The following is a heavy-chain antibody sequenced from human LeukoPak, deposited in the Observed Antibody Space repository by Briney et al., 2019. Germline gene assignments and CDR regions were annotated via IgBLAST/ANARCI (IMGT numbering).Heavy chain of an antibody. CDR1: GYTFPSYY. CDR3: ARDRRPSYFDD. V-gene: IGHV1-46*01. J-gene: IGHJ4*02. Sequence: EGAVKETCKASGYTFPSYYIHWLRQATGREGEGMRIINPSSGSITYAQEFQGRVTMTRATSTSTVYMELSSLRSEDTAVYYCARDRRPSYFDDWGQGTLVTVSS. CDR2: INPSSGSI.